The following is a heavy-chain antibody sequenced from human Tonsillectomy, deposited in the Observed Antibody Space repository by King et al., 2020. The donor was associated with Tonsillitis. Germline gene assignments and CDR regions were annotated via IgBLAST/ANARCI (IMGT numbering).Heavy chain of an antibody. Sequence: QLVQSGAEVKKPGESLKISCKGSGYSFSTYWIGWVRQMPGKGLEWMGIIYPSDSDTRYSPSFQGQVTISADKSITPAYLQWSSLKASDTAMYYCARLEGDTYSGVDYWGQGTLVTVSS. V-gene: IGHV5-51*01. CDR2: IYPSDSDT. D-gene: IGHD2-21*01. J-gene: IGHJ4*02. CDR3: ARLEGDTYSGVDY. CDR1: GYSFSTYW.